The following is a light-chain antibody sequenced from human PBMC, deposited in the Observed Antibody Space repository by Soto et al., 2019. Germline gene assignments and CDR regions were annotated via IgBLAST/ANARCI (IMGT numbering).Light chain of an antibody. V-gene: IGKV3-11*01. CDR3: QQRSSWPWT. CDR1: QSVRSS. Sequence: EILLTQSPATLSLSPGERATLSCRASQSVRSSLAWYQQKPGQAPRLLIYDASTRATGIPGRFSGSGSGTDFTLIISNLEPEDFAVYYYQQRSSWPWTFGQGAKVEIK. CDR2: DAS. J-gene: IGKJ1*01.